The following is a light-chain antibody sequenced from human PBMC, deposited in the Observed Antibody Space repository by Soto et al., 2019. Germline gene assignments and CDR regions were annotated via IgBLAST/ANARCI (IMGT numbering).Light chain of an antibody. CDR3: QQYGTSPYT. Sequence: EIVLTQSPGTLSLSPGQRATLSCRASQSVSSTYLAWYQQKPDQAPRLLIYGTSIRATGIPDRFSGSGSGRDFTLTISKLEPADFEVYSCQQYGTSPYTFGQGTKLEIK. CDR2: GTS. J-gene: IGKJ2*01. CDR1: QSVSSTY. V-gene: IGKV3-20*01.